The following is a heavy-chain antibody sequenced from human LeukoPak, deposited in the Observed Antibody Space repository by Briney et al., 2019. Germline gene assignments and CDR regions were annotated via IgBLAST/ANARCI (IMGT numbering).Heavy chain of an antibody. Sequence: GGSLRLSCAASGFTFSTYGMSWVRQAPGKGLEWVSGISGTGDTTYYADSVKGRFTISRDNSKNTLYLQMNSLRAEDTAVYYCARDPLGYCSGGSCYPFDYWGQGTLVTVSS. CDR1: GFTFSTYG. CDR2: ISGTGDTT. CDR3: ARDPLGYCSGGSCYPFDY. J-gene: IGHJ4*02. D-gene: IGHD2-15*01. V-gene: IGHV3-23*01.